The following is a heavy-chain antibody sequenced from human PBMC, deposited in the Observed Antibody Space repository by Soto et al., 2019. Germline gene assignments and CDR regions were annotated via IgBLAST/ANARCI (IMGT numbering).Heavy chain of an antibody. CDR3: ARGTPRNGNYHYYGMDV. CDR1: GYTFTNYG. Sequence: QVQLVQSGAEVKKPGASVKVSCKASGYTFTNYGVSWVRQAPGQGLEWMGWINAYNGDTNFAQKVQDRVTMTTDTSTNIAYMELRSLRSDDTAVYYCARGTPRNGNYHYYGMDVWGQGTTVTVSS. V-gene: IGHV1-18*01. CDR2: INAYNGDT. D-gene: IGHD1-1*01. J-gene: IGHJ6*02.